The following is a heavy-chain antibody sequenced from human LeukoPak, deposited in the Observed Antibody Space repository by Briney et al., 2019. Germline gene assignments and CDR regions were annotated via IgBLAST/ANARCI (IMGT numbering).Heavy chain of an antibody. CDR1: GGTFSSYA. V-gene: IGHV1-18*01. J-gene: IGHJ6*02. Sequence: GASVKVSCEASGGTFSSYAISWVRQAPGQGFEWMGWISAYNGNTNYAQKLQGRVTMTTDTSTSTAYMELRSLRSDDTAVYYCARRVTAIGYYYYGMDVWGQGTTVTVSS. CDR3: ARRVTAIGYYYYGMDV. D-gene: IGHD2-21*02. CDR2: ISAYNGNT.